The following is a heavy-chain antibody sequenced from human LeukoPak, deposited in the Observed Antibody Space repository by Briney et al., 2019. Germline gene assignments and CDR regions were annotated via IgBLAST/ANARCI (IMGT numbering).Heavy chain of an antibody. Sequence: GGSLRLSCAASGFTFSNAWMSWVRQAPGKGLEWLAVIWSDGSNKYYADSVKGRFSISRDNFKNTLYLQMNSLRAEDAAVYYCAKSNSESQTTVGDWGQGTLVTVSS. D-gene: IGHD1-26*01. CDR1: GFTFSNAW. CDR2: IWSDGSNK. V-gene: IGHV3-33*06. CDR3: AKSNSESQTTVGD. J-gene: IGHJ4*02.